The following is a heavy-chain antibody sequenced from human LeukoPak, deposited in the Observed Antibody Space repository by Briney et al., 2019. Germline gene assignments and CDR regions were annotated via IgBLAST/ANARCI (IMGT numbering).Heavy chain of an antibody. D-gene: IGHD6-13*01. Sequence: VASVKVSCKASGYTFSTYDMNWVRQATRQGLEWMGWMNPNSGNTGYAQKFQGRVTMTRNTSISTAYMELSSLRSEDTAVYYCARKAIVAAGINWFDPWGQGTLVTVSS. CDR2: MNPNSGNT. CDR3: ARKAIVAAGINWFDP. J-gene: IGHJ5*02. V-gene: IGHV1-8*01. CDR1: GYTFSTYD.